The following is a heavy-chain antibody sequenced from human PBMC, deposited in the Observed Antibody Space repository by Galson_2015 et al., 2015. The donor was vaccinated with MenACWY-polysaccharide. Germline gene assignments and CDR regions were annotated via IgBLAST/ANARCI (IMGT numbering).Heavy chain of an antibody. CDR2: ISGSGAST. CDR3: AKPVLPTGRTSDVDD. V-gene: IGHV3-23*01. D-gene: IGHD1-1*01. CDR1: GFTFHSYA. J-gene: IGHJ4*02. Sequence: SLRLSCAPSGFTFHSYAMSWVRQAPGKGLEWVSGISGSGASTYYADSVKGRFTISRDNSKNTLYLQMTSLRAADTAIYYCAKPVLPTGRTSDVDDWRQGTRVILSA.